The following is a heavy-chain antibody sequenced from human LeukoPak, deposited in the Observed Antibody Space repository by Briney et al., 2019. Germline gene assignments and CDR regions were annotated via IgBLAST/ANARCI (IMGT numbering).Heavy chain of an antibody. CDR3: VSFYETY. CDR1: GFSLSGYW. V-gene: IGHV3-74*01. CDR2: INSDGSWT. D-gene: IGHD2/OR15-2a*01. Sequence: GGSLRLSCVASGFSLSGYWMHWVRQAPGKGLVWVSHINSDGSWTSYADSVKGRFTISKDNAKNTVHLQMNSLRAEDTAVYYCVSFYETYWGRGTLVTVSS. J-gene: IGHJ4*02.